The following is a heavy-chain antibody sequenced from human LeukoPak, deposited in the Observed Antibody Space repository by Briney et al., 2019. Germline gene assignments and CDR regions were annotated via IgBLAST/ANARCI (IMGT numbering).Heavy chain of an antibody. V-gene: IGHV4-59*01. CDR1: GGSTSRYH. Sequence: SETPSLTRTVSGGSTSRYHRRGIRQTPGKRHEWIGYIYGSGNINYNPSLKSRVTISVDTSKNQFSLKLSSVTAADTAVYYCARVSGSYYLADYWGQGTLVTVSS. CDR3: ARVSGSYYLADY. J-gene: IGHJ4*02. D-gene: IGHD1-26*01. CDR2: IYGSGNI.